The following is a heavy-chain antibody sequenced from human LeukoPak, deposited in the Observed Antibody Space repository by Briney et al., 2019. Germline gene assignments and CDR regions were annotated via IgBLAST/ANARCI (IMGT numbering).Heavy chain of an antibody. CDR3: AKDADSAHEFYFDY. CDR1: GFIFNNYA. D-gene: IGHD5-12*01. CDR2: ISDTGGST. J-gene: IGHJ4*02. Sequence: PGGSLRLSCAASGFIFNNYAVSWVRQAPGKGLEWVSVISDTGGSTYYADSVKGRFTISRDNSKNTLYLQMNSLRAEDTAVYYCAKDADSAHEFYFDYWGQGTLVTVYS. V-gene: IGHV3-23*01.